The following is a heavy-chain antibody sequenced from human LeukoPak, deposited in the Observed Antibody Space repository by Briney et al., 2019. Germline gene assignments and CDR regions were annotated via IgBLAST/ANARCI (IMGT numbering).Heavy chain of an antibody. V-gene: IGHV1-69*05. CDR1: GGTFSSYA. CDR2: IIPIFGTA. J-gene: IGHJ3*02. Sequence: SVKVSCKASGGTFSSYAISWVRQAPGQGLDWMGGIIPIFGTANYAQKFQGRVTITTDESTSTAYMELSSLRSEDTAVYYCARQSYYYDSSGYYYDAFDIWGQGTMVTVSS. CDR3: ARQSYYYDSSGYYYDAFDI. D-gene: IGHD3-22*01.